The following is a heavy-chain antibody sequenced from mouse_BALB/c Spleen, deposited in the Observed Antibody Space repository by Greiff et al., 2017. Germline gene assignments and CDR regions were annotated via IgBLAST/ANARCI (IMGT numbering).Heavy chain of an antibody. D-gene: IGHD3-1*01. J-gene: IGHJ2*01. Sequence: EVKLVESGGGLVKPGGSLKLSCAASGFTFSSYAMSWVRQTPEKRLEWVASISSGGSTYYPDSVKGRFTISRDNARNILYLQMSSLRSEDTAMYYCARGQQYSGFDYWGQGTTLTVSS. CDR1: GFTFSSYA. CDR3: ARGQQYSGFDY. CDR2: ISSGGST. V-gene: IGHV5-6-5*01.